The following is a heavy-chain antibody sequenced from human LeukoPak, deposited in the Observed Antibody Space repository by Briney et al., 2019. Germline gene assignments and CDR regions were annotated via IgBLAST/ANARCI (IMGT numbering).Heavy chain of an antibody. J-gene: IGHJ3*01. CDR3: ARSSYSSSSSV. CDR1: GFTFSGFW. Sequence: GGSLRLSCAVSGFTFSGFWMSWSRHAPGKGLEWVASINSDGSEGYYADVVKGRFTISRDNAKNSLYLQINSLRAEDTAVYYCARSSYSSSSSVWGQGTMVTVSS. CDR2: INSDGSEG. V-gene: IGHV3-7*03. D-gene: IGHD6-6*01.